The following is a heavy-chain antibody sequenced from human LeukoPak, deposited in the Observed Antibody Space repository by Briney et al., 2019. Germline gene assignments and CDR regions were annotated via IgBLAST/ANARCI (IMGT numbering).Heavy chain of an antibody. CDR2: IHLSGIT. V-gene: IGHV4-4*02. Sequence: SGTLSLTCAVSGGSISSSNWWSWVRQPPGKGLEWIGEIHLSGITNYNLSLKSRLTMSLDKSRNQFSLKLTSVTAADTAVYYCARGGSQQNYYYNYMDVWGKGTTVTVS. J-gene: IGHJ6*03. CDR1: GGSISSSNW. CDR3: ARGGSQQNYYYNYMDV. D-gene: IGHD1-26*01.